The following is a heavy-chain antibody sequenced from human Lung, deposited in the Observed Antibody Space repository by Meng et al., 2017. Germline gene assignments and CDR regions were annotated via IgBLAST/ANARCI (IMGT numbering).Heavy chain of an antibody. Sequence: QGQLVQSGAEVKKPGDSVKVSCKPSGYNFPDYYIHWVRRAPGQGLEWMGRINPKSGDTHYAQKFQARVTMTGDTSISTAYMELSGLRSDDTAMYYCARDEDISAAGKLFGDYWGQGTLVTVSS. CDR3: ARDEDISAAGKLFGDY. D-gene: IGHD6-25*01. CDR2: INPKSGDT. V-gene: IGHV1-2*06. J-gene: IGHJ4*02. CDR1: GYNFPDYY.